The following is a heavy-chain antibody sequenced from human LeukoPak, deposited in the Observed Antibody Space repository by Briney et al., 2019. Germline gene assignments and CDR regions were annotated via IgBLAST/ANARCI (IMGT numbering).Heavy chain of an antibody. CDR3: AKRRFDSSGYHFDD. CDR1: GFTFSSYV. CDR2: ISGSGVGT. J-gene: IGHJ4*02. V-gene: IGHV3-23*01. Sequence: GGSLRLSCAASGFTFSSYVMNWVRQAPGKGLEWVSTISGSGVGTYYADSVRGRFTISRDNSKNTLYMQMNSLRAEDTAVYYCAKRRFDSSGYHFDDWGQGTLVTVSS. D-gene: IGHD3-22*01.